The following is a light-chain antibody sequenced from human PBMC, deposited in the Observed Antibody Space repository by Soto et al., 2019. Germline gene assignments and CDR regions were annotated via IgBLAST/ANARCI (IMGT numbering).Light chain of an antibody. CDR2: DAS. V-gene: IGKV1-33*01. J-gene: IGKJ4*01. CDR1: QDTSDY. CDR3: QQYDNVPLT. Sequence: DIQMTQAPSSLSASVGDRVTIACQASQDTSDYLNWYQQKAGKAPKLLIYDASNLETGVPSRFSGSGSGTNFTFTISTLQPEDIATYYCQQYDNVPLTFGGGTKVDIK.